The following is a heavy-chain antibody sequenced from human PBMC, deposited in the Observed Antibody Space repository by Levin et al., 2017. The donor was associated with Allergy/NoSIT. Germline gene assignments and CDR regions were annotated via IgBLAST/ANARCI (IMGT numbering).Heavy chain of an antibody. CDR2: ISGSGDGT. V-gene: IGHV3-23*01. CDR3: AKGSGDALTFTSPSHAILPLTMGGYDS. Sequence: GESLKISCAASGFTFSNYAMSWVRQAPGKGLESVSTISGSGDGTYYADSVRGRFSISRDNSKNAVYLQMNSLRAGDTAVYYCAKGSGDALTFTSPSHAILPLTMGGYDSWGQGTLVTVSS. J-gene: IGHJ4*02. CDR1: GFTFSNYA. D-gene: IGHD3-10*01.